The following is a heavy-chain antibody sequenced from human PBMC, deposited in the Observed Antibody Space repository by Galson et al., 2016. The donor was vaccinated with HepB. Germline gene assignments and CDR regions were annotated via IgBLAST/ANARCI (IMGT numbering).Heavy chain of an antibody. J-gene: IGHJ5*02. Sequence: SLSLSCAAPGFSFSLYTMNWIRQSPGKGLEWVSSIPGSGDVTHYADSVKGRFTVSRDNSRNTLYLQMNSLRAEDTAIYYCAKDFGRIVFGSSGPWGPGTLVIVSS. D-gene: IGHD3-22*01. CDR2: IPGSGDVT. CDR1: GFSFSLYT. CDR3: AKDFGRIVFGSSGP. V-gene: IGHV3-23*01.